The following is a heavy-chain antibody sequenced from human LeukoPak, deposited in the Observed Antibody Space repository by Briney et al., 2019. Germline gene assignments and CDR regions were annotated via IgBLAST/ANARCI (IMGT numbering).Heavy chain of an antibody. Sequence: PGGSLRLSCAASRFTFNSYAMSWVRQAPGKGLEWVSVIGGSNGITFYVGSVKGRFTISRDNSKDTLYLQMNSLRAEDTAVYYCARVSGTIRVWPQPFGDGMDVWGQGTTVTDSS. CDR2: IGGSNGIT. CDR3: ARVSGTIRVWPQPFGDGMDV. V-gene: IGHV3-23*01. D-gene: IGHD3-10*01. CDR1: RFTFNSYA. J-gene: IGHJ6*02.